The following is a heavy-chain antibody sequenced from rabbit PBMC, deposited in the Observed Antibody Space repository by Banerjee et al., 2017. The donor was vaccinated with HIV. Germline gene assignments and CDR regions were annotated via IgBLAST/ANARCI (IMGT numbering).Heavy chain of an antibody. V-gene: IGHV1S45*01. CDR1: GFSFNNKYV. CDR2: IYAGSSGST. Sequence: QEQLEESGGDLVKPEGSLTLTCTASGFSFNNKYVMCWVRQAPGKGLEWIGCIYAGSSGSTQYASWAKGRFTISKTSSTMVTLQMTSLTAADTATYFCARGYACYALGLWGQGTLVTVS. D-gene: IGHD6-1*01. CDR3: ARGYACYALGL. J-gene: IGHJ4*01.